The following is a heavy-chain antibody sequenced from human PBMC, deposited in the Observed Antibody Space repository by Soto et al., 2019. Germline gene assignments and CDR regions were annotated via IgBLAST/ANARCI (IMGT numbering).Heavy chain of an antibody. CDR1: GESISSGDHY. CDR2: IYYSGNT. J-gene: IGHJ6*02. CDR3: ARDAGYCNSVSCHPYNMDV. V-gene: IGHV4-30-4*01. Sequence: KPSETLSLTCTVSGESISSGDHYWSWVRQSPGEGLEWIGFIYYSGNTYYNPSLKSRVSMSVDTSNNQFSLKLNSVTAADTAVYYCARDAGYCNSVSCHPYNMDVWGQGTTVTVSS. D-gene: IGHD2-15*01.